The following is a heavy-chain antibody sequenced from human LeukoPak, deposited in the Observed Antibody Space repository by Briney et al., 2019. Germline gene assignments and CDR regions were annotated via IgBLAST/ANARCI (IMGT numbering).Heavy chain of an antibody. CDR3: ARDPQRWQRSPHYWYLDL. V-gene: IGHV3-30-3*01. D-gene: IGHD5-24*01. CDR2: ISYDGSNK. CDR1: GFTFSSYA. Sequence: PGRSLRLSCAASGFTFSSYAMHWVRQAPGKGLEWVAVISYDGSNKYYADSVKGRFTISRDNSKNTLYLQMNNLRAEDTAVYYCARDPQRWQRSPHYWYLDLWGRGALVIVSS. J-gene: IGHJ2*01.